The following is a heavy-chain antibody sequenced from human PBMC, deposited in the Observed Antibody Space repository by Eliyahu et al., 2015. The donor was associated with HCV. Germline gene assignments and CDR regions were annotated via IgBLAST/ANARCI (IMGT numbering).Heavy chain of an antibody. CDR3: ARGLPTIADISFYGY. V-gene: IGHV3-21*06. Sequence: EVQLVESGGGLVKPGTSLRLSCAASGXTFXSYTMNWVRQAPGKGLEWVSSISSSSSYIXYADSVKGRFTISRDNAKNSVSLQMNRLRAEDTAVYYCARGLPTIADISFYGYWGQGTQVTVSS. CDR2: ISSSSSYI. J-gene: IGHJ4*02. CDR1: GXTFXSYT. D-gene: IGHD2-15*01.